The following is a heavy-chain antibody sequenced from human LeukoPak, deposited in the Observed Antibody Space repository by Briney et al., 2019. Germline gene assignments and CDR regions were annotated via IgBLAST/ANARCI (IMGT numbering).Heavy chain of an antibody. D-gene: IGHD1-1*01. CDR1: GFTFNNYC. J-gene: IGHJ4*02. CDR2: ISSSSNYI. Sequence: GGSLRLSCAASGFTFNNYCMNWVRQAPGKGLEWVSSISSSSNYIYYADSVKGRFTISRDNAKNSLYLQMNSLRAEDPAVYYCARDLENWNPLDYWGQGTLVTVSS. V-gene: IGHV3-21*01. CDR3: ARDLENWNPLDY.